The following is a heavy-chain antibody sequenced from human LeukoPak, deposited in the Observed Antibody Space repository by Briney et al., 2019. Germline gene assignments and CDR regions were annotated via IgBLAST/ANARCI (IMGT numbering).Heavy chain of an antibody. D-gene: IGHD5-24*01. CDR1: GDSIGSYY. CDR3: ARDRDDGYNLFFDS. V-gene: IGHV4-59*01. Sequence: SETLCLTCTVSGDSIGSYYWSWIRQPPGKGLEWIGYIYYSGSTNYNPSLKSRVTISVDTPKNQFSLRLSSVTAADTAVYYCARDRDDGYNLFFDSWGQGTLVTV. J-gene: IGHJ4*02. CDR2: IYYSGST.